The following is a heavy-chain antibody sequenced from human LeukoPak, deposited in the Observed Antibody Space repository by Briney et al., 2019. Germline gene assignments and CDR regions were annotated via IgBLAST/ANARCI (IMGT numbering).Heavy chain of an antibody. CDR1: GFTFSSYS. CDR3: ARDHSSGWYSGYFDY. V-gene: IGHV3-21*01. D-gene: IGHD6-19*01. J-gene: IGHJ4*02. CDR2: ISSNSSYI. Sequence: GGSLRLSCAASGFTFSSYSMNWVRQAPGKGLEWVSSISSNSSYIYYADSVKGRFTISRDNSKNALYLQMNSLRAEDTAVYYCARDHSSGWYSGYFDYWGQGTLVTVCS.